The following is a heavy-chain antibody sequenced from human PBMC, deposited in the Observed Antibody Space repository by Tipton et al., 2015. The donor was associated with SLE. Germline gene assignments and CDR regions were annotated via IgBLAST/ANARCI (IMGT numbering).Heavy chain of an antibody. CDR2: VFHSGST. J-gene: IGHJ4*02. CDR3: ARDTSYRLDY. CDR1: GGSIRSHH. Sequence: TLSLTCTVSGGSIRSHHWSWMRQPPGKGLEWIGYVFHSGSTTYSSSFKSRVTISVDTSKTQFSLKLSSMTAADSAVYYCARDTSYRLDYWGQGTLVTVSS. D-gene: IGHD3-16*02. V-gene: IGHV4-59*11.